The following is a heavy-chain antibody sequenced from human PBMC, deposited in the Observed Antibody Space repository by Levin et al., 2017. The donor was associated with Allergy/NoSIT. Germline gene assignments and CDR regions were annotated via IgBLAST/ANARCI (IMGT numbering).Heavy chain of an antibody. CDR3: AKDFVSAGAIVFMVYFDY. D-gene: IGHD3-22*01. Sequence: SCAASGFTFSSYAMSWVRQAPGKGLEWVSSVSGNGDYTYYADSVKGRFTISRDNSKNTLYLQMNSLRAEDTAVYYCAKDFVSAGAIVFMVYFDYWGQGTLATVSS. CDR1: GFTFSSYA. J-gene: IGHJ4*02. CDR2: VSGNGDYT. V-gene: IGHV3-23*01.